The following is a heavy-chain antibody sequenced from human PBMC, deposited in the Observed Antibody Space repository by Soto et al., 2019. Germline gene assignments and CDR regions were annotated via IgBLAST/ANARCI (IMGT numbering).Heavy chain of an antibody. CDR3: ARDGWGYSYGYRAAFDI. J-gene: IGHJ3*02. CDR1: GGTFSSYA. Sequence: SVKVSCKASGGTFSSYAISWVRQAPGQGLEWMGGIIPIFGTANYAQKFQGRVTITADKSTSTAYMELSSLRSEDTAVYYCARDGWGYSYGYRAAFDIWGQGTMVTVSS. CDR2: IIPIFGTA. V-gene: IGHV1-69*06. D-gene: IGHD5-18*01.